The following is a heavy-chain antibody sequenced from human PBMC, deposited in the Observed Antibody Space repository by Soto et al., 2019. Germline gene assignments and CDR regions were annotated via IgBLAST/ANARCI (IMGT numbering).Heavy chain of an antibody. CDR2: IYYSGST. D-gene: IGHD3-22*01. Sequence: SETLSLTCTVSGGSISSGDYYWSWIRQPPGKGLGWIGSIYYSGSTNYNPSLASRVTMSVDTSKGQFSLKLSSVTAADTAVYYCARARTPYYYDNTGYFLFDPWGQGTLVTVSS. CDR3: ARARTPYYYDNTGYFLFDP. V-gene: IGHV4-61*08. CDR1: GGSISSGDYY. J-gene: IGHJ5*02.